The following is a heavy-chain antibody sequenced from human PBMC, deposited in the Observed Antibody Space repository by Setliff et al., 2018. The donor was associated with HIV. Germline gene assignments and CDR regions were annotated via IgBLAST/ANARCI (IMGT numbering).Heavy chain of an antibody. CDR2: MNPNSGNT. CDR1: GYTFTSYD. CDR3: ARDHPGIAY. V-gene: IGHV1-8*03. Sequence: ASVMVSCKASGYTFTSYDINWVRQATGQGLEWMGWMNPNSGNTGYAQKFQGRVTITRDTSASTVYMELSSLRSEDTAMYYCARDHPGIAYWGQGTMVTVSS. J-gene: IGHJ4*02.